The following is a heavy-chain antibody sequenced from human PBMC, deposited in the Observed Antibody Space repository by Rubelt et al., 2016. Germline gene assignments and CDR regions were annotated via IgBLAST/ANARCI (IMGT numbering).Heavy chain of an antibody. Sequence: EVQLVQSGAEVKKPGESLRISCKGSGYTFTNHWISWVRQMPGKGLAWMGRIDPSDSYTNYNPSLGGPFTNSVDKSIGPAYLQWSSLQASDTAIYYCARRNSGTYSPFDYWGQGTMVTVSS. D-gene: IGHD1-26*01. V-gene: IGHV5-10-1*01. CDR3: ARRNSGTYSPFDY. CDR2: IDPSDSYT. J-gene: IGHJ4*02. CDR1: GYTFTNHW.